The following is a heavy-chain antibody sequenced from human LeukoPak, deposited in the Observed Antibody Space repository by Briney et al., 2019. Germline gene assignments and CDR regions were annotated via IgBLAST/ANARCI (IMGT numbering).Heavy chain of an antibody. J-gene: IGHJ4*02. D-gene: IGHD6-13*01. CDR2: IKQDGSDK. CDR1: GFTFSTYW. V-gene: IGHV3-7*05. Sequence: GESLKISCAASGFTFSTYWMTWVRQGPGTGLEWVANIKQDGSDKYYVDSVKGRFTISRDNAKKSLYLQMNSLRVEDTAVYYCARKPRVSRAAATSYFDYWGQGTLVTVSS. CDR3: ARKPRVSRAAATSYFDY.